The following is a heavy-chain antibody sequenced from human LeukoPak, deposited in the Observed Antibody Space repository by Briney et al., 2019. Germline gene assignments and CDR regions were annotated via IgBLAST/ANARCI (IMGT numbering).Heavy chain of an antibody. D-gene: IGHD6-13*01. CDR2: ISSSSSYI. CDR1: GFTFSSYS. V-gene: IGHV3-21*01. CDR3: AHASGIAAAN. J-gene: IGHJ4*02. Sequence: PGGSLRLSCAASGFTFSSYSMNWVRQAPGKGLEWVSSISSSSSYIYYADPVKGRFTISRDNAENSLYLQMNSLRAEDTAVYYCAHASGIAAANWGQGALVTVSS.